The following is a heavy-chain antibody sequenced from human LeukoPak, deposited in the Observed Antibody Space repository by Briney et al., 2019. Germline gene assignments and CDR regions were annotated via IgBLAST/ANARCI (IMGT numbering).Heavy chain of an antibody. CDR2: IIPIFGTA. D-gene: IGHD3-22*01. Sequence: SVNVSSKASAGTFSSYAISWVRQAPGQGLDWMGGIIPIFGTANYTQKFKGRVTITADESTNTAYMELSSLRSEDTAVYYCARGPPVSVVVITQDYYYYMDVWGKGTTVTVSS. CDR3: ARGPPVSVVVITQDYYYYMDV. CDR1: AGTFSSYA. V-gene: IGHV1-69*01. J-gene: IGHJ6*03.